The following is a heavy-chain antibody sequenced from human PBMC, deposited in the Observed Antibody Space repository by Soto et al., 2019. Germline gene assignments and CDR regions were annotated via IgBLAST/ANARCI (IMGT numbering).Heavy chain of an antibody. V-gene: IGHV1-69*13. Sequence: EASVKVSCKASGYTFTSYYMHWVRQAPGQGLEWMGGINPIVGTANYAQKFQGRVTITADESTSTAYMELSSLRSEDTAVYYCARGSGLGYCISTSCLDYGMDVWGQGTTVTVSS. D-gene: IGHD2-2*01. J-gene: IGHJ6*02. CDR3: ARGSGLGYCISTSCLDYGMDV. CDR1: GYTFTSYY. CDR2: INPIVGTA.